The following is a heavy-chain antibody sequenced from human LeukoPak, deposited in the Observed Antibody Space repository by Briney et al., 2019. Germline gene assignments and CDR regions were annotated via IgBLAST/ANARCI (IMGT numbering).Heavy chain of an antibody. CDR2: ISYDGGNT. J-gene: IGHJ4*02. V-gene: IGHV3-30*03. D-gene: IGHD5-24*01. CDR1: GFTFSNYG. Sequence: PGRSLRLSCAASGFTFSNYGMHWVRQAPGKGLEWVAVISYDGGNTYHADSVKGRFTISRDNSKNTLFLQTNSLRADDTAVYYCARDRGDGYNRFDYWGQGTLVTVSS. CDR3: ARDRGDGYNRFDY.